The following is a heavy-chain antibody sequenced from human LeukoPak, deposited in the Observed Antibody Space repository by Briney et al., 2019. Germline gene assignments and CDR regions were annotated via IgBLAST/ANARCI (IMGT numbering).Heavy chain of an antibody. CDR3: TRDRGSTTMLRGVNHY. CDR2: ISSGSATT. J-gene: IGHJ4*02. Sequence: GGSLRLSCEASGFTFSTYAMNWVRQAPGKGLEWVSHISSGSATTFYADSVKGRFAISRDNTRNSLSLQMNDLRVEDTAVYYCTRDRGSTTMLRGVNHYWGQGTLVTVSS. V-gene: IGHV3-48*04. CDR1: GFTFSTYA. D-gene: IGHD3-10*01.